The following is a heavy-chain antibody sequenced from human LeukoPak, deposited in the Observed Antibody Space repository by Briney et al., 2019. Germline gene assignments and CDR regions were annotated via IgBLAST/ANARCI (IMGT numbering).Heavy chain of an antibody. CDR2: INHSVST. CDR3: ARGLSGSGS. D-gene: IGHD3-10*01. J-gene: IGHJ5*02. V-gene: IGHV4-34*01. CDR1: GGSFSGYY. Sequence: PSETLSLTCAVYGGSFSGYYWSWIRQPPGKGLEWIGEINHSVSTNYNPSLKSRVTISVDTSKNQFSLKLSSVTAADTAVYYCARGLSGSGSWGQGTLVTVSS.